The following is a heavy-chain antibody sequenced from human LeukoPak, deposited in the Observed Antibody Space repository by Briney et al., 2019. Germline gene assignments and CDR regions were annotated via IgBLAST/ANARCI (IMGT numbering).Heavy chain of an antibody. CDR3: VLYGLGSPH. J-gene: IGHJ4*02. CDR2: INSDGTTT. Sequence: GGSLRLSCAASGFSFSIYYVHWVRQAPGKGLVWVSRINSDGTTTVYTDSVRGRFTISRDNAKNTLYLRMNGLRAEDTAVYYCVLYGLGSPHWGQGTLVTVSS. V-gene: IGHV3-74*01. D-gene: IGHD3-10*01. CDR1: GFSFSIYY.